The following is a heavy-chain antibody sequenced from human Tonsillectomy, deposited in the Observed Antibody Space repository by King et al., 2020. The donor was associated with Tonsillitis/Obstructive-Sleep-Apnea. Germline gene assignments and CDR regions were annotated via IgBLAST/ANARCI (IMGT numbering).Heavy chain of an antibody. Sequence: VQLVESGGGLVQPGGSLRLSCATSGFTFSSYAMSWVRQAPGKGLEWVSVISTSGGSIDYADSVKGRFTTSRDNSKSTLYLQMNSLRAEDTAVYYCAKTTYYGMWGPYYSYYGMDVWGQGTTVIVSS. CDR3: AKTTYYGMWGPYYSYYGMDV. V-gene: IGHV3-23*04. CDR2: ISTSGGSI. D-gene: IGHD3-9*01. J-gene: IGHJ6*02. CDR1: GFTFSSYA.